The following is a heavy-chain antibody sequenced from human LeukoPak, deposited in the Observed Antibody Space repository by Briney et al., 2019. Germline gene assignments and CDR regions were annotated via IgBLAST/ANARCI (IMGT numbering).Heavy chain of an antibody. CDR2: IYYSGST. V-gene: IGHV4-59*08. CDR3: ANYDSSGYYTFAF. D-gene: IGHD3-22*01. J-gene: IGHJ4*02. Sequence: SETLSLTCTVSGGSISSYYWSWIRQPPGKGLEWIGYIYYSGSTNYNPSLKSRVTISVDTSKNQFSLKLSPVTAADTAVYYCANYDSSGYYTFAFWGQGTLVTVSS. CDR1: GGSISSYY.